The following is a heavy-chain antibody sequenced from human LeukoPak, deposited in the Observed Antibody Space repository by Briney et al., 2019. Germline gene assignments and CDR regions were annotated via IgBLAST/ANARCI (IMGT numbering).Heavy chain of an antibody. CDR3: TRGITIFGVVFDY. CDR1: GFTFSSYA. CDR2: IRSKAYGGTT. D-gene: IGHD3-3*01. V-gene: IGHV3-49*04. J-gene: IGHJ4*02. Sequence: GGSLRLSCAASGFTFSSYAMSWVRQAPGKGLEWAGFIRSKAYGGTTEYAASVKGRFTISRDDSKSIAYLQMNSLKTEDTAVYYCTRGITIFGVVFDYWGQGTLVTVSS.